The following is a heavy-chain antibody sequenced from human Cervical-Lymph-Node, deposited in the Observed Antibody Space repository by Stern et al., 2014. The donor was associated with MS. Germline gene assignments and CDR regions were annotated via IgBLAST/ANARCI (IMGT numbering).Heavy chain of an antibody. Sequence: VQLVESGAEVKKPGSSVKGSCKASGGTFSSYAISWGRQAPGQGLEWRGGIIPSFGTANYAQKFQGRVTITADESTSTAYMELSSLRSEDTAVYYCARAKTAMAVHAFDIWGQGTMVTVSS. D-gene: IGHD5-18*01. CDR3: ARAKTAMAVHAFDI. V-gene: IGHV1-69*01. CDR2: IIPSFGTA. CDR1: GGTFSSYA. J-gene: IGHJ3*02.